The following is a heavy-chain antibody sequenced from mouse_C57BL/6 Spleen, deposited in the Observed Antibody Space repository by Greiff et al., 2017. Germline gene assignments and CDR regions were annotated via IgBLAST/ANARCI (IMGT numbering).Heavy chain of an antibody. CDR1: GFSLTSYG. Sequence: QVQLKESGPGLVQPSQSLSITCTVSGFSLTSYGVHWVRQSPGKGLEWLGVIWRGGSTDYNAAFMSRLSITKDNSKSQVFFKMNSLQADDTAIYYCAGYDYDGPAWFAYWGQGTLVTVSA. D-gene: IGHD2-4*01. CDR2: IWRGGST. V-gene: IGHV2-5*01. J-gene: IGHJ3*01. CDR3: AGYDYDGPAWFAY.